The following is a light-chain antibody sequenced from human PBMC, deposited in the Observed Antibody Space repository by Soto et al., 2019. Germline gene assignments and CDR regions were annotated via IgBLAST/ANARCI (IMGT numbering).Light chain of an antibody. J-gene: IGKJ1*01. Sequence: EIRSTQSPAFLSASVGDRVTIPCRASQGISSYLAWYQQKPGKAPNLLIYAASSLQSGVPSRFSGSGSGTEFTLTISSLQPEDFATYYCQQLNSYPRTFGQGTKVDI. CDR2: AAS. CDR1: QGISSY. V-gene: IGKV1-9*01. CDR3: QQLNSYPRT.